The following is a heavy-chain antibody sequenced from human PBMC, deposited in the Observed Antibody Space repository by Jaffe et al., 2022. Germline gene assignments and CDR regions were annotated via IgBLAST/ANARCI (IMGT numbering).Heavy chain of an antibody. CDR3: AKLVLDGADY. CDR1: GFTFSSYG. V-gene: IGHV3-30*02. Sequence: QVQLVESGGGVVQPGGSLRLSCAASGFTFSSYGMHWVRQAPGKGLEWVAFIRYDGSNKYYADSVKGRFTISRDNSKNTLYLQMNSLRAEDTAVYYCAKLVLDGADYWGQGTLVTVSS. J-gene: IGHJ4*02. D-gene: IGHD4-17*01. CDR2: IRYDGSNK.